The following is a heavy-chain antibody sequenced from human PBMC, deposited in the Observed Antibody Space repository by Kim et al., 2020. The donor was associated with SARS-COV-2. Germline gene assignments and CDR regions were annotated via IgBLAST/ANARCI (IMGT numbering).Heavy chain of an antibody. V-gene: IGHV1-18*04. J-gene: IGHJ5*02. CDR3: ARSRPENFVDTAMVGDNWFDP. CDR1: GYTFTSYG. Sequence: ASVKVSCKASGYTFTSYGISWVRQAPGQGLEWMGWISAYNGNTNYAQKLQGRVTMTTDTSTSTAYMELRSLRSDDTAVYYCARSRPENFVDTAMVGDNWFDPWGQGTLVTVSS. D-gene: IGHD5-18*01. CDR2: ISAYNGNT.